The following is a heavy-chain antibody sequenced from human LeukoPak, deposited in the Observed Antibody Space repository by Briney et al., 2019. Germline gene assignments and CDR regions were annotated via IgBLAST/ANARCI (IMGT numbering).Heavy chain of an antibody. Sequence: PGGSLRLSCAASGFTFSTYSMNWVRQAPGKGLEWVSYMSGSSITIYYADSVKGRFTISRDNAKNSLYLQMNSLRAEDTAVYYCARGGPLSGQHFDFWGQGTLVTVSS. CDR3: ARGGPLSGQHFDF. V-gene: IGHV3-48*01. J-gene: IGHJ4*02. D-gene: IGHD2-15*01. CDR1: GFTFSTYS. CDR2: MSGSSITI.